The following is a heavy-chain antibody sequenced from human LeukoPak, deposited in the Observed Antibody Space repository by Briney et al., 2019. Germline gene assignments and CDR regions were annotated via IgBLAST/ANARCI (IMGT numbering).Heavy chain of an antibody. Sequence: GGSLRLSCAASGFTFSSNGMSWVRQAPGKGLEWVSCISSSSSYIYYTDSVKGRFTISRDNAKNSLTLQMNSLRAEDTAVYYCARDLKYYDSSGFDHWGQGTLVTVSS. V-gene: IGHV3-21*01. CDR3: ARDLKYYDSSGFDH. CDR1: GFTFSSNG. D-gene: IGHD3-22*01. J-gene: IGHJ4*02. CDR2: ISSSSSYI.